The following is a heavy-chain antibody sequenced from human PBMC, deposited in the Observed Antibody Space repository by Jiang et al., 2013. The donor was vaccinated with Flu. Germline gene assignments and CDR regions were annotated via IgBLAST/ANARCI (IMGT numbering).Heavy chain of an antibody. V-gene: IGHV4-59*01. J-gene: IGHJ4*02. CDR3: ARGNEDFYNRWGSDYYFDE. CDR1: GGSSSTYF. CDR2: VYDSGTT. Sequence: LLKPSETLSLTCSVSGGSSSTYFWNWIRQAPGKGLEWIGYVYDSGTTRYSPSLESRVTMSVDTSKRQFFLKLDSVTAADTAVYYCARGNEDFYNRWGSDYYFDEWGRGTLVTVSS. D-gene: IGHD3-16*01.